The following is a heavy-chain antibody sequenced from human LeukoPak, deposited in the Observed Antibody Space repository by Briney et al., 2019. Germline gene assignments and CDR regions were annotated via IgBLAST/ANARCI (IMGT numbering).Heavy chain of an antibody. CDR3: ARDLGSGTYY. D-gene: IGHD6-19*01. J-gene: IGHJ4*02. CDR1: GGSISSYY. Sequence: SETLSLTCTVSGGSISSYYWSWIRQPPGKGLEWIGYIYYSGSTNYNPSLKSRVTISVDTSKNQFSLKLSSVTAADTAVYYCARDLGSGTYYWGQGTLVTVSS. V-gene: IGHV4-59*01. CDR2: IYYSGST.